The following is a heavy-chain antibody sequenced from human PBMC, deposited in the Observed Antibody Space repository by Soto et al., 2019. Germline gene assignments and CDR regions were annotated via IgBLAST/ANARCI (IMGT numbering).Heavy chain of an antibody. J-gene: IGHJ5*02. CDR1: GGSVSSGSYY. V-gene: IGHV4-61*01. CDR3: AREIAAAEAWFDP. Sequence: QVQLQESGPGLVKPSETLSLTCTVSGGSVSSGSYYWSWIRQPPGKGLEWIGYIYYSGSTNYNPSLKSRGTISVAPSKNQFSLKLSSVTAADTAVYYCAREIAAAEAWFDPWGQGTLVTVSS. D-gene: IGHD6-13*01. CDR2: IYYSGST.